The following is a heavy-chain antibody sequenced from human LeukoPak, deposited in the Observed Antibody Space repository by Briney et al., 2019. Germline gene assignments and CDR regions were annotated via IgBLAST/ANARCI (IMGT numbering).Heavy chain of an antibody. CDR1: GSTFDAYW. CDR2: INQDESDK. V-gene: IGHV3-7*01. J-gene: IGHJ6*04. Sequence: SGGSLRLSCVVSGSTFDAYWMSWVRQAPGKGLEWVANINQDESDKYYVDSVGGRFTISRDNAKNSLYLQMNSLRAEDTAVYYCAELGITMIGGVWGKGTTVTISS. D-gene: IGHD3-10*02. CDR3: AELGITMIGGV.